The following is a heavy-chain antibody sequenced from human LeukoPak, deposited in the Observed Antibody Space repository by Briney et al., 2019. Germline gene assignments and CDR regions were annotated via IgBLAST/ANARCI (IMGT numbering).Heavy chain of an antibody. CDR2: IGANNANT. J-gene: IGHJ4*02. CDR1: GYTFTWYG. CDR3: GRNGIAVEGRLYVDY. V-gene: IGHV1-18*01. D-gene: IGHD6-19*01. Sequence: ASVKVSCKASGYTFTWYGFTWVRQAPAQGLEWMGWIGANNANTKYAQKFQGRVTMTTDTSTSTAYMELTSLMSDDTAVYFCGRNGIAVEGRLYVDYWGQGTLVTVSS.